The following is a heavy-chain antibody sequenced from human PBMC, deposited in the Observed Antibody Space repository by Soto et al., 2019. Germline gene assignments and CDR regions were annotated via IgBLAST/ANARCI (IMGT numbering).Heavy chain of an antibody. Sequence: EVQLVESGGDLVQPGGSLRLSCAASGFTFSSHWMHWVRRVPGKGLVWVSHINTDGGITGYADSVKGRFTISRDNAKNTRYLQMNGLRVEDTSVYYCTREAGYCSRTSCYRRAFDSWGQGTMVTVSS. CDR3: TREAGYCSRTSCYRRAFDS. CDR2: INTDGGIT. J-gene: IGHJ3*02. CDR1: GFTFSSHW. V-gene: IGHV3-74*01. D-gene: IGHD2-2*01.